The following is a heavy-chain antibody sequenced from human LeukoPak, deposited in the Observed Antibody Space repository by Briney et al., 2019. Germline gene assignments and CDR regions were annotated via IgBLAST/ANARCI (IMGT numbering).Heavy chain of an antibody. CDR2: MNPNSGNT. CDR3: AISRYDFWSGYYFDY. Sequence: GASVKLSCKASGYTFTSYDINWVRQATGQGLEWMGWMNPNSGNTGYAQKFQGRVTMTRNTSISTAYMELSSLRSEDTAVYYCAISRYDFWSGYYFDYWGQGTLVTVSS. V-gene: IGHV1-8*01. D-gene: IGHD3-3*01. CDR1: GYTFTSYD. J-gene: IGHJ4*02.